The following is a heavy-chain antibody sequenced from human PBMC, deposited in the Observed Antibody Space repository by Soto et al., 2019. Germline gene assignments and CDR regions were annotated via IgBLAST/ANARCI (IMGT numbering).Heavy chain of an antibody. Sequence: EVQLVESGGGLVQPGGSLRLSCAASGFTFSDHHMDWVRQAPGKGLEWVSSISSSSSYIYYADSVKGRFTISRDSARNSLYLQMSSLRAEDTAVYYCARGSSGYSYYFDYWGQGILVTVSS. CDR3: ARGSSGYSYYFDY. CDR1: GFTFSDHH. D-gene: IGHD3-22*01. CDR2: ISSSSSYI. V-gene: IGHV3-21*01. J-gene: IGHJ4*02.